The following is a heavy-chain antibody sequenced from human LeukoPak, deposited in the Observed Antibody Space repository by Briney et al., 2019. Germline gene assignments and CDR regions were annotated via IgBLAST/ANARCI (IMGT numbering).Heavy chain of an antibody. J-gene: IGHJ4*02. V-gene: IGHV3-21*01. CDR3: ASTLSPTKYCSGGSCYSGRDY. CDR2: ISSSSSYI. Sequence: PGGSLRLSCAASGFTFSSYSMNWVRQAPGKGLEWVSSISSSSSYIYYADLVKGRFTISRDNAKNSLYLQMNSLRAEDTAVYYCASTLSPTKYCSGGSCYSGRDYWGQGTLVTVSS. CDR1: GFTFSSYS. D-gene: IGHD2-15*01.